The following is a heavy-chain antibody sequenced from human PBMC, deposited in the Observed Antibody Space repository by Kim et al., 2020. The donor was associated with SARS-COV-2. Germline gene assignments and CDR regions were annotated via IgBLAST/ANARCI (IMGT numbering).Heavy chain of an antibody. J-gene: IGHJ5*02. CDR2: IYYSGST. D-gene: IGHD3-10*01. V-gene: IGHV4-31*03. Sequence: SETLSLTCTVSGGSISSGGYYWSWIRQHPGKGLEWIGYIYYSGSTYYNPSLKSRVTISVDTSKNQFSLKLSSVTAADTAVYYCARGVRGVISRPRGNWFDPWGQGTLVTVSS. CDR3: ARGVRGVISRPRGNWFDP. CDR1: GGSISSGGYY.